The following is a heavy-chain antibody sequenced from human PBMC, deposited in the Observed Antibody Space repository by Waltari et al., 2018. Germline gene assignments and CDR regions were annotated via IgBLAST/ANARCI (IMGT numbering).Heavy chain of an antibody. D-gene: IGHD2-8*01. J-gene: IGHJ6*02. CDR2: IWYDGSNK. Sequence: QVQLVESGGGVVQPGRSLRLSCAASGFTFSSYGMHWVRQAPGKGLEWVAVIWYDGSNKYYADSVKGRFTISRDNSKNTLYLQRNSLRAEDTAVDYCARDNGLVGYYYGMDVWGQGTTVTVSS. CDR3: ARDNGLVGYYYGMDV. V-gene: IGHV3-33*01. CDR1: GFTFSSYG.